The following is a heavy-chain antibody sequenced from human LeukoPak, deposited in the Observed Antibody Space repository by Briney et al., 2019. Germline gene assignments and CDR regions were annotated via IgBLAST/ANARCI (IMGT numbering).Heavy chain of an antibody. CDR1: GFTFSDSA. CDR2: LSYGGTNK. D-gene: IGHD3-3*01. CDR3: ARDRSGYANDAFDF. V-gene: IGHV3-30-3*01. Sequence: QPGRSLRLSCAASGFTFSDSAMHWVRQAPGKGLEWVAVLSYGGTNKYYADSVKGRFTISRDNSKNTMFLQMNSLRAEDTAAYHCARDRSGYANDAFDFWGQGTMVTVSS. J-gene: IGHJ3*01.